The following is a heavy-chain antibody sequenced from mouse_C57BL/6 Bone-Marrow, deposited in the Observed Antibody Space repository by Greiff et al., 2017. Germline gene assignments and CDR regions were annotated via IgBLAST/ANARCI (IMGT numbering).Heavy chain of an antibody. V-gene: IGHV14-4*01. Sequence: VQLQQSGAELVRPGASVKLSCTASGFNIKDDYMHWVKQRPEQGLEWIGWIDPENGDTEYASKFQGKATITADTSSNTASLQLSSLTSEDTAVYYCTTFYYTEYFDVWGTGTTVTVSS. CDR1: GFNIKDDY. J-gene: IGHJ1*03. CDR2: IDPENGDT. D-gene: IGHD1-1*01. CDR3: TTFYYTEYFDV.